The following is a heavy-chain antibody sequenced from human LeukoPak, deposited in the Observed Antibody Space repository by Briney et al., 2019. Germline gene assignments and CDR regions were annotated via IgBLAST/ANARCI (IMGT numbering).Heavy chain of an antibody. CDR2: ISSSSSYI. Sequence: GGSLRLSCAASGFTFSDYYMSWIRQAPGKGLEWVSSISSSSSYIYYADSVKGRFTISRDNAKNSLYLQMNSLRAEDTAVYYCARVRGGYSFDYWGQGTLVTVSS. CDR3: ARVRGGYSFDY. V-gene: IGHV3-11*06. CDR1: GFTFSDYY. D-gene: IGHD3-16*01. J-gene: IGHJ4*02.